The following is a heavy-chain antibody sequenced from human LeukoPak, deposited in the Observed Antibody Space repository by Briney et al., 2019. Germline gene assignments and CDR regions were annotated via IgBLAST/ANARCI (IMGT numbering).Heavy chain of an antibody. CDR1: GFTFSSYA. CDR2: ISGSGGST. D-gene: IGHD6-19*01. J-gene: IGHJ5*02. V-gene: IGHV3-23*01. CDR3: ARASGTYSSGWLNWFDP. Sequence: PGGSLRLSCAASGFTFSSYAMSWIRQAPGKGLEWVSAISGSGGSTYYADSVKGRFTISRDNSKNTLYLQMNSLRAEDTAVYYCARASGTYSSGWLNWFDPWGQGTLVTVSS.